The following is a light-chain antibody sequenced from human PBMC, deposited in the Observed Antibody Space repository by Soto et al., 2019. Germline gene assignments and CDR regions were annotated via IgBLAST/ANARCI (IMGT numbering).Light chain of an antibody. CDR3: QQHSHWPPWT. CDR2: AAS. V-gene: IGKV3-11*01. J-gene: IGKJ1*01. Sequence: EVVLTQSPATLSLSPGERATLSCRASQNVRTFLDWYQQNPGQAPRLLIYAASNRATGIPARFSGSGSGTDFTLTISSLEPEDFAVYYCQQHSHWPPWTFGQGTRVEIQ. CDR1: QNVRTF.